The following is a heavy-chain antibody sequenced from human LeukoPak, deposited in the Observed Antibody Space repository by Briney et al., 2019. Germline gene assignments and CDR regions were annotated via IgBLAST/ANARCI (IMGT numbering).Heavy chain of an antibody. CDR3: VKMRSTHYMDV. CDR1: GGSISSYY. CDR2: IYYSGST. D-gene: IGHD1-26*01. Sequence: SETLSLTCTVSGGSISSYYWSWIRQPPGKGLEWIGSIYYSGSTNYNPSLKSRVTISVDTSKNQFSLKLSSVTAADTAVYYCVKMRSTHYMDVWGKGTTVTVSS. V-gene: IGHV4-59*01. J-gene: IGHJ6*03.